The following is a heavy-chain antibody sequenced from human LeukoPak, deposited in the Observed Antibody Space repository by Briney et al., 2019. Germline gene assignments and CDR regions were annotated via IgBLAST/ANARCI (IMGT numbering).Heavy chain of an antibody. CDR3: ARSIAVAGNDAFDI. CDR1: GGSINSYY. Sequence: SETLSLTCTVSGGSINSYYWSWIRQPPGKGLEWIGYIYYSGRTNYNPSLKSRVTISVDTSKNQFSLKLTSVTAADTAVYYCARSIAVAGNDAFDIWGRGTMVTVSS. CDR2: IYYSGRT. D-gene: IGHD6-19*01. V-gene: IGHV4-59*01. J-gene: IGHJ3*02.